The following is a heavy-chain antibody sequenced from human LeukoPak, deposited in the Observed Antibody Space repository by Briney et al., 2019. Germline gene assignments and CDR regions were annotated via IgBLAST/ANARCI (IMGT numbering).Heavy chain of an antibody. V-gene: IGHV1-2*02. Sequence: ASVKVSCKASGCTFTGYYMHWVRQAPGQGLEWMGWINPNSGGTNYAQKFQGRVTMTRDTSISTAYMELSRLRSDDTAVYYCARDLSGWYGGGNYWGQGTLVTVSS. CDR3: ARDLSGWYGGGNY. CDR1: GCTFTGYY. D-gene: IGHD6-19*01. J-gene: IGHJ4*02. CDR2: INPNSGGT.